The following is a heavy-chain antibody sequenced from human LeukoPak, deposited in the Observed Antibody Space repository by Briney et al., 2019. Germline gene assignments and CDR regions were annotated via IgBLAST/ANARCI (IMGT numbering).Heavy chain of an antibody. CDR3: ARGRPHGNDY. V-gene: IGHV3-74*01. CDR1: GFTFSAYP. D-gene: IGHD4-23*01. Sequence: GGSLRLSCTASGFTFSAYPMTWVRQAPGKGLVWVSRIASDGSSTTYADSVKGRFSISRDNAKNTLYLQMNSLRVEDTAVYYCARGRPHGNDYWGQGTLVTVSS. J-gene: IGHJ4*02. CDR2: IASDGSST.